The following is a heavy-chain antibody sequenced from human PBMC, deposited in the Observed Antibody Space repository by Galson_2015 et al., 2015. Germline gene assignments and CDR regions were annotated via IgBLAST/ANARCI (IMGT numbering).Heavy chain of an antibody. Sequence: SLRLSCAASGFTFSSYAMSWVRQAPGKGLEWVAVIWYDGSNKYYADSVKGRFTISRDNSKNTLYLQMNSLRAEDTAVYYCARDPIWFGELGGMDVWGQGTTVTVSS. CDR3: ARDPIWFGELGGMDV. CDR2: IWYDGSNK. V-gene: IGHV3-33*08. CDR1: GFTFSSYA. D-gene: IGHD3-10*01. J-gene: IGHJ6*02.